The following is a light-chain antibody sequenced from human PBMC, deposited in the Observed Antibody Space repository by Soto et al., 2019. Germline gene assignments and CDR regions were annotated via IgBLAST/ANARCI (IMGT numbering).Light chain of an antibody. CDR3: SSYARNRDIL. CDR1: SSDVGGYSY. V-gene: IGLV2-8*01. Sequence: QSALTQPPCASGSPGQSVAISCTGTSSDVGGYSYVSWYQQHPGKAPKLMIYEVSKRPSGVPDRFSGSKSGNTASLTVSGLQAEDEADYYCSSYARNRDILFGGGTQLTVL. J-gene: IGLJ3*02. CDR2: EVS.